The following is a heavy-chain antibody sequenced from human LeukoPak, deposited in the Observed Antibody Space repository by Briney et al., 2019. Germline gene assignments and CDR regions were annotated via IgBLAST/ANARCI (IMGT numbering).Heavy chain of an antibody. Sequence: ASVKVSCKASGYTFTGYYMHWVRQAPGQGLEWMGWINPNSGGTNYAQKFQGRVTMTRDTSISTAYMELSRLRSDDTAVYYCARTYYYDSSGYYEDDYWGQGTLVTVSS. CDR2: INPNSGGT. J-gene: IGHJ4*02. CDR1: GYTFTGYY. V-gene: IGHV1-2*02. D-gene: IGHD3-22*01. CDR3: ARTYYYDSSGYYEDDY.